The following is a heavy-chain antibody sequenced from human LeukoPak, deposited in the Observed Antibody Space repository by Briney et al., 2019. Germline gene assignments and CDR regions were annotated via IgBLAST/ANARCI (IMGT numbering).Heavy chain of an antibody. CDR3: ARDERYDSSGYPFDY. CDR2: INPNSGGT. Sequence: ASVKVSCKPSGYSFTDYYMHWVRQAPGQGLEWMGWINPNSGGTNFAQKFQGRVTMTRDTSISTAYMELSRLRSDDTAMYYCARDERYDSSGYPFDYWGQGTLVTVSS. V-gene: IGHV1-2*02. J-gene: IGHJ4*02. D-gene: IGHD3-22*01. CDR1: GYSFTDYY.